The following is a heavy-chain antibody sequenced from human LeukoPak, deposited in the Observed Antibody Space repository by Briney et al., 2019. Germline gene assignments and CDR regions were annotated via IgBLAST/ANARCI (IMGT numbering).Heavy chain of an antibody. CDR1: GGSFSGYY. CDR3: ARGGNGNWFDP. D-gene: IGHD1-1*01. Sequence: LETLSLTCAVYGGSFSGYYWSWIRQPPGKGLEWIGEINHSGSTNYNPSLKSRVTISVDTSKNQFSLKLSSVTAADTAVYYCARGGNGNWFDPWGQGTLVTVSS. J-gene: IGHJ5*02. V-gene: IGHV4-34*01. CDR2: INHSGST.